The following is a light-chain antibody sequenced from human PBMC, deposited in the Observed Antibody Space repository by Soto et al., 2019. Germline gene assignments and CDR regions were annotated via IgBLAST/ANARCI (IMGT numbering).Light chain of an antibody. Sequence: DIQMTQSPSSLSASIGDRVTITCRASQGIFKYLNWYQQKPGQAPKLLIYATSTLQTGVPSRFSGSGSGTDFTLTITSHQPEDFATYNCQQSYSTPSWSFGQGTKVEVK. CDR3: QQSYSTPSWS. J-gene: IGKJ1*01. CDR1: QGIFKY. V-gene: IGKV1-39*01. CDR2: ATS.